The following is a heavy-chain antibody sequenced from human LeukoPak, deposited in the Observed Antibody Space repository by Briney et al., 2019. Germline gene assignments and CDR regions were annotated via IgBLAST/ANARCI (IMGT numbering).Heavy chain of an antibody. CDR3: ARWAAAPPYYYYYMDV. V-gene: IGHV1-2*02. D-gene: IGHD6-13*01. CDR1: GYTFTGYY. J-gene: IGHJ6*03. Sequence: ASVKVSCKASGYTFTGYYMHWVRQAPGQGLEWMGWINPNSGGTNYAQKFQGRVTMTRDTSISTAYMELSRLRSDDTAVYYCARWAAAPPYYYYYMDVWGKGTTVTISS. CDR2: INPNSGGT.